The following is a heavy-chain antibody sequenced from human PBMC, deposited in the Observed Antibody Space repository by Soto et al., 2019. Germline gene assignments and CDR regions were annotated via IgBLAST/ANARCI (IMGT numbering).Heavy chain of an antibody. CDR2: ISYDGYLK. CDR3: AKDFKVSGSHYGTLNYYYGMDV. Sequence: VGSLRLSCAASGFTFRTYGMQWGLESRVKGLEWVAVISYDGYLKYYVDAVKGRFTVARDNSKNTLFLEMNSLRVEDTAVYFCAKDFKVSGSHYGTLNYYYGMDVWGQGTTVTVSS. V-gene: IGHV3-30*18. CDR1: GFTFRTYG. J-gene: IGHJ6*02. D-gene: IGHD3-10*01.